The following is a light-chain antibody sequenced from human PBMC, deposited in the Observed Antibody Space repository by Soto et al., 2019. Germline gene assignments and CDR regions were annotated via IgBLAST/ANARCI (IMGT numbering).Light chain of an antibody. CDR3: QQASSFPLT. Sequence: DIQMTQSPSSVSASVGDRISITCRTSQGISSWLAWYQQKPGKAPKVLIYAASSLHSGVPSRFSGSGSGTEFTLTITRLQPEDSAIYYCQQASSFPLTFGGGTRVEIK. CDR2: AAS. V-gene: IGKV1D-12*01. CDR1: QGISSW. J-gene: IGKJ4*01.